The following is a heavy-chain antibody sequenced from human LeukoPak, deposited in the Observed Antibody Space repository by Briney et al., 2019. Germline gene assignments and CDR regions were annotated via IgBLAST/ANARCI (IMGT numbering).Heavy chain of an antibody. CDR1: GGSISSGGYY. Sequence: SETLSLTCTVSGGSISSGGYYWSWIRQPPGKGLEWIGYIYHSGSTYYNPSLKSRVTISVDTSKNQFSLKLSSVTAADTAVYYCARDHGSGSYEPWGQGTLVTVSS. CDR3: ARDHGSGSYEP. D-gene: IGHD3-10*01. CDR2: IYHSGST. V-gene: IGHV4-30-2*01. J-gene: IGHJ5*02.